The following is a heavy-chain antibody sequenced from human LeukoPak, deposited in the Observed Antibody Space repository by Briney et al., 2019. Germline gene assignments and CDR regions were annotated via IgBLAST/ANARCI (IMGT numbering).Heavy chain of an antibody. CDR1: GYTFTSYA. J-gene: IGHJ4*02. D-gene: IGHD6-13*01. CDR2: INAGNGNT. Sequence: ASVKVSCKASGYTFTSYAMHWVRQAPGQRLEWMGWINAGNGNTKYSQKFQGRVTNTRDTSASTAYMELSSLRSEDTAVYYCARARTGIAAAGDFDYWGQGTLVTVSS. CDR3: ARARTGIAAAGDFDY. V-gene: IGHV1-3*01.